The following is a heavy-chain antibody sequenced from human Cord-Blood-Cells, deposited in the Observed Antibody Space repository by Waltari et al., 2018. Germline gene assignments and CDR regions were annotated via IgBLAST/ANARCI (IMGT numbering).Heavy chain of an antibody. Sequence: QVQLQESGPGLVKPSQTLSLTCTVSGGSISSGSYYWRWIRQPAGKGLEWIGYIYTSGSTNYNPSLKSRVTISVDTSKNQFSLKLSSVTAADTAVYYCARIKDIVLMVYDYWGQGTLVTVSS. D-gene: IGHD2-8*01. J-gene: IGHJ4*02. CDR3: ARIKDIVLMVYDY. V-gene: IGHV4-61*09. CDR2: IYTSGST. CDR1: GGSISSGSYY.